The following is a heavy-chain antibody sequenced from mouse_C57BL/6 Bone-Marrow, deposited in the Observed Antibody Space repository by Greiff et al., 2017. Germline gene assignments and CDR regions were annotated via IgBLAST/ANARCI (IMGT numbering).Heavy chain of an antibody. J-gene: IGHJ2*01. CDR1: GFTFSSYA. V-gene: IGHV5-4*01. D-gene: IGHD1-1*01. CDR3: ARDWDYYGSSYDYFDY. CDR2: ISDGGSYT. Sequence: EVQLVESGGGLVKPGGSLKLSCAASGFTFSSYAMSWVRQTPEKRLEWVATISDGGSYTYYPDNVKGRFTISRDNAKNNLYLQMSHLKSEDTAMYYWARDWDYYGSSYDYFDYWGQGTTLTVSS.